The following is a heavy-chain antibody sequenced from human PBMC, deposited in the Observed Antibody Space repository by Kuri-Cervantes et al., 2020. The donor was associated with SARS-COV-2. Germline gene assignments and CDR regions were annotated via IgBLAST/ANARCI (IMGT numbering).Heavy chain of an antibody. CDR1: GGSFSGYY. Sequence: SETLSLTCAVYGGSFSGYYWSWIRQPPGKGLEWIGEINHSGSTNYNPSLKSRVTISVDTSKNQSSLKLSSVTAADTAVYYCARTFLSRSDAFDIWGQGTMVTVSS. V-gene: IGHV4-34*01. J-gene: IGHJ3*02. CDR3: ARTFLSRSDAFDI. D-gene: IGHD3-3*02. CDR2: INHSGST.